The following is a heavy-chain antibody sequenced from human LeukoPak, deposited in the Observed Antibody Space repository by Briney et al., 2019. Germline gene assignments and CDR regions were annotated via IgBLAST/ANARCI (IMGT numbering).Heavy chain of an antibody. J-gene: IGHJ6*03. V-gene: IGHV1-18*01. CDR1: GYTFTSYG. CDR3: ARGDSSGYSPPGGYYYYYMDV. CDR2: ISAYNGNT. D-gene: IGHD3-22*01. Sequence: ASVKVSCKASGYTFTSYGISWVRQVPGQGLEWMGWISAYNGNTNYAQKLQGRVTMTTDTSTSTAYMELRSLRSDDTAVYYCARGDSSGYSPPGGYYYYYMDVWGKGTTVTVSS.